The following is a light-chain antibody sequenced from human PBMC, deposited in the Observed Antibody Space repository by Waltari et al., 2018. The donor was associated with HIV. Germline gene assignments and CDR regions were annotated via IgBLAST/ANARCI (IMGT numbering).Light chain of an antibody. CDR3: QHYNNWPYP. CDR1: QSVSSN. CDR2: GAS. J-gene: IGKJ2*01. Sequence: EIVMTQSPATLSVSPGERATLSCRASQSVSSNLAWYQKKPGQPPRLLIFGASTRATGIPARFSGSESGTEFSLTISSLQSEDFAVYYCQHYNNWPYPFGQGTKLEIK. V-gene: IGKV3-15*01.